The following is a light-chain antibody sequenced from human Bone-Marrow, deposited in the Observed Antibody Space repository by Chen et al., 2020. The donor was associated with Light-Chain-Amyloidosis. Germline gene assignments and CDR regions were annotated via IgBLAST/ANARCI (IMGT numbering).Light chain of an antibody. Sequence: SYVLTQPSSVSVAPGQTATIACGGNNIGSTRVHWYQQTPGQAPLLVVYEDSDRPSGIPERLSGSNSGNPATLTISRVEAGDEADYYCQVWDRSSDRPVFGGGNKLTVL. V-gene: IGLV3-21*02. CDR2: EDS. CDR3: QVWDRSSDRPV. CDR1: NIGSTR. J-gene: IGLJ3*02.